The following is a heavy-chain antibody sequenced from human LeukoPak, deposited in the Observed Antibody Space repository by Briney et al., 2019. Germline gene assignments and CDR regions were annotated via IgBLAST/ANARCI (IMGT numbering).Heavy chain of an antibody. J-gene: IGHJ4*02. CDR1: GYTFTNYG. V-gene: IGHV1-3*04. CDR2: INTGNGNT. CDR3: AREYCSSTSCSRTFGY. D-gene: IGHD2-2*01. Sequence: GASVKVSCKTSGYTFTNYGMHWVRQAPRQSPEWMGWINTGNGNTKSSQKFQDRVTLTRDTSASTAYMELSSLRSEDTAVYYCAREYCSSTSCSRTFGYWGQGTLVTVSS.